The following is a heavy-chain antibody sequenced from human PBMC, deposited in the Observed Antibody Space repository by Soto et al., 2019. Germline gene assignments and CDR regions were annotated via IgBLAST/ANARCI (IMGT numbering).Heavy chain of an antibody. CDR1: GDSVSINSAT. Sequence: SQTLSLTCAISGDSVSINSATWNWIRQSPSRGLEWLGRTYYRSKWYSDYAVSVKSRITINPDTSKNQFSLQLNSVTPEDTAVYYCARAAYSGSYQGYFDYWGQGTLVTVSS. D-gene: IGHD1-26*01. V-gene: IGHV6-1*01. CDR2: TYYRSKWYS. J-gene: IGHJ4*02. CDR3: ARAAYSGSYQGYFDY.